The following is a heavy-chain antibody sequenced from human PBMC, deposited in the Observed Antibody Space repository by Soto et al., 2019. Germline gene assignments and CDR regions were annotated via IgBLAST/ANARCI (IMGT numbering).Heavy chain of an antibody. CDR1: GYTFTGYY. J-gene: IGHJ4*02. V-gene: IGHV1-2*04. CDR2: INPNSGGT. D-gene: IGHD2-15*01. Sequence: ASVKVSCKASGYTFTGYYMHWVRQAPGQGLEWMGWINPNSGGTNYAQKFQGWVTMTRDTSISTAYMELSRLRSDDTAVYYCGRDRREAALSCLTGHGCYPSYFASGGQGSLVTVSS. CDR3: GRDRREAALSCLTGHGCYPSYFAS.